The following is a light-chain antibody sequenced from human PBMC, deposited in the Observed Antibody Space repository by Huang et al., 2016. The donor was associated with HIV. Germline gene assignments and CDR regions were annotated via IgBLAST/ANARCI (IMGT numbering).Light chain of an antibody. J-gene: IGKJ1*01. CDR1: QSVFSTSTNKDY. CDR3: QQYYASPQT. V-gene: IGKV4-1*01. Sequence: DIVMAQSPVYLAVSLGEMATLTCRSSQSVFSTSTNKDYLAWLQQKPGQAPKLLLFWSSTREVGVPERCSGSGSGTHFTLTIAKLEADDAAIYYCQQYYASPQTFGQGTRV. CDR2: WSS.